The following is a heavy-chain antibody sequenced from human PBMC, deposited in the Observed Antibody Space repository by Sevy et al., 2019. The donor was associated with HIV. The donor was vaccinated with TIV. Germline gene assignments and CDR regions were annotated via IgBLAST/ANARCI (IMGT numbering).Heavy chain of an antibody. D-gene: IGHD2-21*02. J-gene: IGHJ4*02. CDR3: AGGRVTSHYFDS. CDR1: RFTFTNFA. Sequence: GGSLRLSCAASRFTFTNFAIHWVRQAPGRGLEWVAVTSSDGANEYYADSVKGRFTISRDNSMNTVYLLINSLRREDTAVYFWAGGRVTSHYFDSWGRGALVTVSS. CDR2: TSSDGANE. V-gene: IGHV3-30-3*01.